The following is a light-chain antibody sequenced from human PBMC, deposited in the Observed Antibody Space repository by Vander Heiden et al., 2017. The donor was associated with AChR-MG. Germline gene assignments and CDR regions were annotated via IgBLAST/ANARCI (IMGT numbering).Light chain of an antibody. V-gene: IGKV3-20*01. CDR2: GAS. CDR3: QQYGSSPFT. CDR1: ESVSSSY. J-gene: IGKJ4*01. Sequence: DIVLTQSPGTLSLSPGERATLSCRASESVSSSYLAWYQQKPGQAPRLLIYGASDRATGIPDRFSDSGSGTDFTLTISRLEPEDFVVYFCQQYGSSPFTFGGGTKLEIK.